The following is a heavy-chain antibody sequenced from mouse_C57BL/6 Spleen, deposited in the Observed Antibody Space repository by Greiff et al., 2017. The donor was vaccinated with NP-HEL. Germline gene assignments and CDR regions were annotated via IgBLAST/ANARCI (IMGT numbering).Heavy chain of an antibody. D-gene: IGHD2-3*01. CDR1: GFSLTSYG. V-gene: IGHV2-5*01. CDR2: IWRGGST. CDR3: AKNYDGYYGYYFDY. J-gene: IGHJ2*01. Sequence: VKLVESGPGLVQPSQSLSITCTVSGFSLTSYGVHWVRQSPGKGLEWLGVIWRGGSTDYNAAFMSRLSITKYNSKSQVFFKMNSLQADDTAIYYCAKNYDGYYGYYFDYWGQGTTLTVSS.